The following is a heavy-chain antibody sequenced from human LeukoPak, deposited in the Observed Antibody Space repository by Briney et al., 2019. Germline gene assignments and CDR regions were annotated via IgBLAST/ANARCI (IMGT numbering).Heavy chain of an antibody. J-gene: IGHJ4*02. CDR1: GFTFSSYA. CDR3: AKYPTTGYSYYFDY. V-gene: IGHV3-23*01. D-gene: IGHD3-9*01. Sequence: GGSLRLSCAASGFTFSSYAMSWVRQAPGNGLEWVSGISGSGGTTYSADSVRGRFTISRDDSKNTLYLQMNSLRAEDTAVYYCAKYPTTGYSYYFDYWGQGTLVTVSS. CDR2: ISGSGGTT.